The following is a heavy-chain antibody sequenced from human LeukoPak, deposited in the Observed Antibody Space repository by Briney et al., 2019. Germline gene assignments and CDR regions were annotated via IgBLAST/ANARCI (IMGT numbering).Heavy chain of an antibody. J-gene: IGHJ4*02. CDR2: IFGSAVNT. CDR3: AKYTSGTSYRGLDQ. V-gene: IGHV3-23*01. CDR1: GLTVSSYG. D-gene: IGHD3-10*01. Sequence: PGESLRLSCGASGLTVSSYGMSWVRQAPGKGLEWVSTIFGSAVNTYYADAVKGRFTISRDNSKNTVYLQMNSLRAEDTAVYSCAKYTSGTSYRGLDQWGQGTLVTVSS.